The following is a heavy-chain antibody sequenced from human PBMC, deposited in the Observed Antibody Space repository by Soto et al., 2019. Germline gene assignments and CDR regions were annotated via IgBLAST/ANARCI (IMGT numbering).Heavy chain of an antibody. Sequence: GGCLRLSCAASGFTFSSYAMSWVRQAPGKGLEWVSAISGSGGSTYYADSVKGRFTISRDNSKNTLYLQMNSLRAEDTAVYYCAKVTSLFIAVAGTFDYWGQGTLVTVSS. CDR1: GFTFSSYA. D-gene: IGHD6-19*01. CDR3: AKVTSLFIAVAGTFDY. CDR2: ISGSGGST. J-gene: IGHJ4*02. V-gene: IGHV3-23*01.